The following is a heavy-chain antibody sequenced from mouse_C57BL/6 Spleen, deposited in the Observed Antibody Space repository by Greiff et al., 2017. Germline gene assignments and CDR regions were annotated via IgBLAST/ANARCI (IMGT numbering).Heavy chain of an antibody. CDR3: ACYDYSNPY. CDR1: GYTFTSYW. D-gene: IGHD2-5*01. CDR2: IRPNSGST. J-gene: IGHJ2*01. Sequence: QVQLQQPGAELVKPGASVKLSCKASGYTFTSYWMHWVKQRPGQGLEWIGMIRPNSGSTHYTEKFKSKATLTVYKTSSTASMQLSSLTSEDSAVYSCACYDYSNPYWCQGTTLTVSS. V-gene: IGHV1-64*01.